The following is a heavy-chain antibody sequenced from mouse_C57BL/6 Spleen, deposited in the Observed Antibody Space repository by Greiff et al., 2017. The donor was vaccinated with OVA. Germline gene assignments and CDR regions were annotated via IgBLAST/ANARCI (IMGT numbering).Heavy chain of an antibody. V-gene: IGHV1-82*01. CDR1: GYAFSSSW. J-gene: IGHJ2*01. Sequence: VQLKESGPELVKPGASVKISCKASGYAFSSSWMNWVKQRPGKGLEWIGRIYPGDGDTNYNGKFKGKATLTADKSSSTAYMQLSSLTSEDSAVYFCARNDYLDYWGQGTTLTVSS. D-gene: IGHD2-3*01. CDR3: ARNDYLDY. CDR2: IYPGDGDT.